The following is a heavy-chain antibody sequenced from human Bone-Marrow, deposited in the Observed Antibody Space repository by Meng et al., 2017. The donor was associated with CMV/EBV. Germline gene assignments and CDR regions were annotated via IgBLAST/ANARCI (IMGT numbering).Heavy chain of an antibody. V-gene: IGHV4-39*07. CDR2: IYYSGST. CDR3: ARLFYDFWSGYVDAFDI. D-gene: IGHD3-3*01. Sequence: GSLRLSCTVSGGSISSSSYYWGWIRQPPGKGLEWIGSIYYSGSTYYNPSLKSRVTISVDTSKNQFSLKLSSVTAADTAVYYCARLFYDFWSGYVDAFDIWGQGTMVTVSS. CDR1: GGSISSSSYY. J-gene: IGHJ3*02.